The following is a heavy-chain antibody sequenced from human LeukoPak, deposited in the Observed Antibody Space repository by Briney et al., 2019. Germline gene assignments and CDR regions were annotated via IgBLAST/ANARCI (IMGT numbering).Heavy chain of an antibody. V-gene: IGHV3-33*06. Sequence: PGRSLRLSCAASGFTFSSYGMHWVRQAPGKGLEWVAVIWYDGSNKYYADSVKGRFTISRDNSKNTLYLQMNSLRAEDTAVYYCAKDGRGYSFGPKFWGQGTRVTVSS. J-gene: IGHJ4*02. CDR1: GFTFSSYG. CDR3: AKDGRGYSFGPKF. CDR2: IWYDGSNK. D-gene: IGHD5-18*01.